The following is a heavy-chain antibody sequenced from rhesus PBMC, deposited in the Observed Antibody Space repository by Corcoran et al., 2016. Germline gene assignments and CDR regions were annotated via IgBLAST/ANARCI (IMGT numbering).Heavy chain of an antibody. D-gene: IGHD2-21*01. V-gene: IGHV4-173*01. Sequence: QLQLQESGPGLVKSSETLSLTCAVSGGSISSHHWIWIRQPPGKGLEWIGRIFGASRTTNYNPSLQSLFTLSTDTSKNHFSLKLSSVPAADTAVYYCARGCAGSGCPLVSIDYWGQGVLVTVSS. CDR3: ARGCAGSGCPLVSIDY. CDR1: GGSISSHH. CDR2: IFGASRTT. J-gene: IGHJ4*01.